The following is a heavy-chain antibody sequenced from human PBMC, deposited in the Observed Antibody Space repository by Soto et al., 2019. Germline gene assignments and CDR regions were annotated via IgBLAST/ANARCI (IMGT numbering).Heavy chain of an antibody. Sequence: SETRSLTCTVSGGSVSSGSYYWSWIRQPPGKGLEWIGYIYYSGSTNYNPSLKSRVTISVDTSKTQFSLKLSSVTAADTAVYYCERGGTSWYWFDPWGQGTLVTVSS. CDR2: IYYSGST. CDR1: GGSVSSGSYY. D-gene: IGHD2-2*01. CDR3: ERGGTSWYWFDP. J-gene: IGHJ5*02. V-gene: IGHV4-61*01.